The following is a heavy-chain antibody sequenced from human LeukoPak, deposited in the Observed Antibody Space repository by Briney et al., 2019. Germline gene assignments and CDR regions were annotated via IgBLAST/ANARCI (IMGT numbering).Heavy chain of an antibody. V-gene: IGHV3-11*04. J-gene: IGHJ4*02. CDR3: AMAQQLVPGY. CDR1: EFTVSVNY. CDR2: ISGSGGST. Sequence: GGSLRLSCAASEFTVSVNYMSWVRQAPGKGLEWVSAISGSGGSTYYADSVKGRFTISRDFAKNSLFLQMNSLRAEDTAVYYCAMAQQLVPGYWGQGTLVTVSS. D-gene: IGHD6-13*01.